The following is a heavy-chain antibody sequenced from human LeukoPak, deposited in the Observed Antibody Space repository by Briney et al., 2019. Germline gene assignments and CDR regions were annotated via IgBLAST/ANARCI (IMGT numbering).Heavy chain of an antibody. Sequence: ASVKVSCKASGYTFTSYGISWVRQAPGQGLEWMGWISAYNGNTNYAQKLQGRVTMTTDTSTSTAYLELRSLRSDDTAVYYCARPGYSSSWYGWWGLLYFDYWGQGTLVTVSS. CDR1: GYTFTSYG. J-gene: IGHJ4*02. CDR3: ARPGYSSSWYGWWGLLYFDY. CDR2: ISAYNGNT. D-gene: IGHD6-13*01. V-gene: IGHV1-18*01.